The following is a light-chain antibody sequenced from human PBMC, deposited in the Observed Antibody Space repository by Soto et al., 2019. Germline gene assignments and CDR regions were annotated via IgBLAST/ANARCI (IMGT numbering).Light chain of an antibody. CDR1: QDISSH. J-gene: IGKJ4*01. Sequence: IQLTQSPSSLSASVGDSVTITFRASQDISSHLAWYQQKPGKAPKVLIYAASTLESGIPSRFSGSGSGTDFTLTISRLQAEDFATYYCQQVKSFLPLTFGGGTKVDIK. CDR2: AAS. CDR3: QQVKSFLPLT. V-gene: IGKV1-9*01.